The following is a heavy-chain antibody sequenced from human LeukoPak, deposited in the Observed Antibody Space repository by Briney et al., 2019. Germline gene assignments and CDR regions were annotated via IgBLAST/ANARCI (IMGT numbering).Heavy chain of an antibody. CDR2: IYFGGST. CDR3: ARVPTVTFFDY. Sequence: SETLFLTCNVSGDSISSFYWNWIRQSAGKGLEWIGRIYFGGSTYSSPSLKSRVTMSLDTSKNQFSLKLTSVTAADTAVYYCARVPTVTFFDYWGQGTLVTVSS. V-gene: IGHV4-4*07. CDR1: GDSISSFY. J-gene: IGHJ4*02. D-gene: IGHD4-17*01.